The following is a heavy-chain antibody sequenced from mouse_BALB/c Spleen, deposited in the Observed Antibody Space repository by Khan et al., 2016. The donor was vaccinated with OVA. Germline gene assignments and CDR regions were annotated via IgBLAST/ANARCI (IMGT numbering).Heavy chain of an antibody. D-gene: IGHD2-2*01. Sequence: EVQLQESGPGLVKPSQSLSLTCSVTGYSITSGYYWNWIRQFPGNKLEWMGFISYDGNNNFNPSLKNRISITRDTSKNQFFLQLNSVTTEDTGTYICASEKGLRAWFAYWGQGTLVTVSA. CDR3: ASEKGLRAWFAY. J-gene: IGHJ3*01. V-gene: IGHV3-6*02. CDR2: ISYDGNN. CDR1: GYSITSGYY.